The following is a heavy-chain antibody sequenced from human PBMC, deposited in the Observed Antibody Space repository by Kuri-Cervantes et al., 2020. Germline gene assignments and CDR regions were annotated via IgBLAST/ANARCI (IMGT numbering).Heavy chain of an antibody. J-gene: IGHJ6*03. V-gene: IGHV3-30-3*02. CDR2: ISYDGNHK. CDR1: GFTFTTTA. CDR3: STGISRAWYYHYYYYMDV. D-gene: IGHD6-19*01. Sequence: GESLKISCAASGFTFTTTALHWVRQAPGKGLEWVAVISYDGNHKYYADSVKGRFTISRDNAKNSLYLQMNSLKSEDTAVYYCSTGISRAWYYHYYYYMDVWGEGTTVTVSS.